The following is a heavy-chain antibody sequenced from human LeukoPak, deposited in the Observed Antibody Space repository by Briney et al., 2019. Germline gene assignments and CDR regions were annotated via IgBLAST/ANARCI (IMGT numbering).Heavy chain of an antibody. CDR2: FSWNSGSI. Sequence: GGSLRLSCAASGFTFDDYAMHWVRQAPGKGLEWVSGFSWNSGSIGYADSVKGRFTISRDKDKNSLYLQMNSLRAEDTAVYYCARLYCSGGSCYKGAGDYWGQGTQVTVSS. CDR3: ARLYCSGGSCYKGAGDY. V-gene: IGHV3-9*01. CDR1: GFTFDDYA. D-gene: IGHD2-15*01. J-gene: IGHJ4*02.